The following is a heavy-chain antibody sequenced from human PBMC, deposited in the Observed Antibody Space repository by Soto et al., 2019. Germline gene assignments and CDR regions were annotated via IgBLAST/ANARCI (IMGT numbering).Heavy chain of an antibody. J-gene: IGHJ5*02. Sequence: GGSLRLSCAASGFTFSNAWINWVRQAPGKGLEWVSYISSSSSTIYYADSVKGRFTISRDNAKNSLYLQMNSLRAEDTAVYYCARDSSGWTWWFDPWGQGTLVTVSS. D-gene: IGHD6-19*01. CDR1: GFTFSNAW. V-gene: IGHV3-48*01. CDR3: ARDSSGWTWWFDP. CDR2: ISSSSSTI.